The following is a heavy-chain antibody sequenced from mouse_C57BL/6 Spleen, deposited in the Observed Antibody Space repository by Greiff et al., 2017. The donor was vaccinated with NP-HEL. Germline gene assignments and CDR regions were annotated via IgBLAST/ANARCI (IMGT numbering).Heavy chain of an antibody. D-gene: IGHD1-1*01. Sequence: QVQLQQSGAELVRPGTSVKVSCKASGYAFTNYLIEWVKQRPGQGLEWIGVINPGSGGTNYNEKFKGKATLTADKSSSTAYMQLSSLTSEDSAVYFCAREIVTTVVATPFAYWGQGTLVTVSA. J-gene: IGHJ3*01. CDR3: AREIVTTVVATPFAY. V-gene: IGHV1-54*01. CDR1: GYAFTNYL. CDR2: INPGSGGT.